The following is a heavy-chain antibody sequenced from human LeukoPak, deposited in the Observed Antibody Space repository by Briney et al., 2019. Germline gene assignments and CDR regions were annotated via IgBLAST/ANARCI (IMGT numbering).Heavy chain of an antibody. J-gene: IGHJ6*02. Sequence: PGGSLRLSCAASGFAVSSNHMNWVRQAPGKGLEWVSVIFNGGSTYYADSVKGRFTISRDNSKNTLYLQMNSLRAEDTAVYYCAKGDEYNNGALGGMDVWGQGTTVTVSS. D-gene: IGHD5-18*01. V-gene: IGHV3-53*05. CDR2: IFNGGST. CDR1: GFAVSSNH. CDR3: AKGDEYNNGALGGMDV.